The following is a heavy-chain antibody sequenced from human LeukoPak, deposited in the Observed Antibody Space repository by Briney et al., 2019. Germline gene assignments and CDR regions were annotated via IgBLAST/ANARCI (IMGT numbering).Heavy chain of an antibody. V-gene: IGHV1-2*02. D-gene: IGHD1-1*01. CDR1: GYTFTGYY. Sequence: ASVKVSCKASGYTFTGYYLHWVRQAPGQGLEWNGWIHPNSDGTYYTQRFQGRVTMTRDTSISTAYMELSTLKSDDTAVYYCARDRIAGTRGDYGMDVWGQGTTVTVSS. CDR3: ARDRIAGTRGDYGMDV. CDR2: IHPNSDGT. J-gene: IGHJ6*02.